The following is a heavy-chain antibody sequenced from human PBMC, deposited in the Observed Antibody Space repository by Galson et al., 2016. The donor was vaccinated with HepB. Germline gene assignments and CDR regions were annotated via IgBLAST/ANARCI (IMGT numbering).Heavy chain of an antibody. CDR3: ARLYWGLRAFDI. CDR2: TYYNSKWYN. V-gene: IGHV6-1*01. J-gene: IGHJ3*02. CDR1: GDSVSSNSAA. D-gene: IGHD2-8*02. Sequence: CAISGDSVSSNSAAWNWIRQSPSRGLERLGRTYYNSKWYNDYAASVKSRITINPDTSKNQFSLQLNSVTPEDTAVYYCARLYWGLRAFDIWGQGTMVTVSS.